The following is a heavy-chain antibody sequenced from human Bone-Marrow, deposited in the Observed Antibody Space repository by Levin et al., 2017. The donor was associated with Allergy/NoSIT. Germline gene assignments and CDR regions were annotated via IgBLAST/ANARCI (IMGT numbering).Heavy chain of an antibody. V-gene: IGHV3-49*03. CDR2: IRSKAYGGTT. CDR3: TRVKGVVPAASDAFDI. Sequence: GGSLRLSCTASGFTFGDYAMSWFRQAPGKGLEWVGFIRSKAYGGTTEYAASVKGRFTISRDDSKSIAYLQMNSLKTEDTAVYYCTRVKGVVPAASDAFDIWGQGTMVTVSS. J-gene: IGHJ3*02. D-gene: IGHD2-2*01. CDR1: GFTFGDYA.